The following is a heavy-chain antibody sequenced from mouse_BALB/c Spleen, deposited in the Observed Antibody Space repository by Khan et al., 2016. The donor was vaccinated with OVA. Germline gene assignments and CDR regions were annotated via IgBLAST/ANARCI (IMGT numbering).Heavy chain of an antibody. CDR3: ARGGCWYFDV. J-gene: IGHJ1*01. D-gene: IGHD1-1*02. V-gene: IGHV9-3-1*01. Sequence: LVESGPELKKPGESVKISCKTSGYTFTNYGMNWVKQAPGKGLKWIGWINTYTGDPTYTDDFKGQVAFTLETSSSTAYLLINNLKNEDTATYFCARGGCWYFDVWGAGTTVTVAS. CDR2: INTYTGDP. CDR1: GYTFTNYG.